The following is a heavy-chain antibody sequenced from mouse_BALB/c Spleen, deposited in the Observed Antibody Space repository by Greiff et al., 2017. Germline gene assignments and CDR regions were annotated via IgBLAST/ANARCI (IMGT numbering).Heavy chain of an antibody. CDR2: INPSTGYT. D-gene: IGHD2-2*01. J-gene: IGHJ3*01. CDR3: ARGYGSWFAY. Sequence: QVQLQQSGAELAKPGASVKMSCKASGYTFTRYWMHWVKQRPGQGLEWIGYINPSTGYTEYNQKFKDKATLTADKSSSTAYMQLSSLTSEDSAVYYCARGYGSWFAYWGQGTLVTVSA. V-gene: IGHV1-7*01. CDR1: GYTFTRYW.